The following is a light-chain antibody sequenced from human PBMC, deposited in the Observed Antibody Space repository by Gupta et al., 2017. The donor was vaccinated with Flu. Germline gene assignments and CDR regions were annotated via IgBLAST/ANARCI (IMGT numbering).Light chain of an antibody. CDR2: DAS. CDR3: QQRRTWPRT. J-gene: IGKJ2*01. CDR1: SVSSY. V-gene: IGKV3-11*01. Sequence: SVSSYLAWHQQKPGYAPRLLIYDASNRSTGLPARFSGSGSATYFTLIISMLDPEDFVVYYSQQRRTWPRTFGQGTKVEIK.